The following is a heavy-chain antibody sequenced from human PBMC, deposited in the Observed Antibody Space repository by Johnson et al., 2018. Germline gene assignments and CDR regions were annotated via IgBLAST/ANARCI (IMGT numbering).Heavy chain of an antibody. CDR1: GFTFSSYG. D-gene: IGHD1-14*01. J-gene: IGHJ3*02. CDR3: AKDSADRGAFDI. CDR2: ISYDGSNK. Sequence: QVQLVESGGGVVQPGRSLRLSCAASGFTFSSYGMHWVRQAPGKGLEWVAVISYDGSNKYYADSVKGRFTISRDNSKNTLYLQMNSLEVEDTAVYYRAKDSADRGAFDIWGQGTLVTVSS. V-gene: IGHV3-30*18.